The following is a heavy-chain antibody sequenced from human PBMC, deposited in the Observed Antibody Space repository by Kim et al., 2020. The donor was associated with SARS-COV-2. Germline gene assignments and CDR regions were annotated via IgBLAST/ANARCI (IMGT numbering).Heavy chain of an antibody. V-gene: IGHV3-7*04. CDR2: IKQDGSEK. CDR3: AKEEVSPGGKTHFDY. J-gene: IGHJ4*02. D-gene: IGHD2-15*01. CDR1: GFTFGTYW. Sequence: GGSLRLSCAASGFTFGTYWMTWVRQPPGKGLEWVANIKQDGSEKYYVDSVEGRFTISRDNAKNSLYLQMSNLRAEDTAVYYCAKEEVSPGGKTHFDYWGQGTLVAVSA.